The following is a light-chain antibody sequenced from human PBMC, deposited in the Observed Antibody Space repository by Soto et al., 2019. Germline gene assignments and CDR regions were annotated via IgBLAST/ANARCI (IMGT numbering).Light chain of an antibody. Sequence: EVVMTQSPATLSVSPGEGVTLSCRASQGIGDTLAWYQHKPGQTPRLLIYDTFTRAAGVPARFSGSRSGPEFTPANTGLQSDDVAISYCQPYYNWPLTFGGGTKVESK. V-gene: IGKV3-15*01. CDR1: QGIGDT. CDR3: QPYYNWPLT. CDR2: DTF. J-gene: IGKJ4*01.